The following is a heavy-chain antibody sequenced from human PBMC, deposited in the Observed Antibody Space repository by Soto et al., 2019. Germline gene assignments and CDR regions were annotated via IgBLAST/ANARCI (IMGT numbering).Heavy chain of an antibody. CDR1: GFTFSSYG. CDR3: AKDLGGGDWLLLYPDY. D-gene: IGHD3-9*01. J-gene: IGHJ4*02. V-gene: IGHV3-30*18. Sequence: GGSLRLSCAASGFTFSSYGMHWVRQAPGKGLEWVAVISYDGSNKYYADSVKGRFTISRDNSKNTLYLQMNSLRAEDTAVYYCAKDLGGGDWLLLYPDYWGQGTLVTVSS. CDR2: ISYDGSNK.